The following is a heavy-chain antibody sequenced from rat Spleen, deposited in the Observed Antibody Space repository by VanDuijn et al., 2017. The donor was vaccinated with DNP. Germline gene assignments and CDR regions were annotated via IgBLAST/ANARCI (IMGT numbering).Heavy chain of an antibody. CDR2: ISYDGSST. CDR1: GFTFSDYN. Sequence: EVQLVESGGGLVQPGRSLKLSCAASGFTFSDYNMAWVRQAPKKGLEWVETISYDGSSTYYRDSVKGRFTISRDNAKSTLYLQMDSLRSEDTATYYCARHGRMYTTDYYYGYAMDVWGQGISVTVSS. CDR3: ARHGRMYTTDYYYGYAMDV. J-gene: IGHJ4*01. D-gene: IGHD1-6*01. V-gene: IGHV5-7*01.